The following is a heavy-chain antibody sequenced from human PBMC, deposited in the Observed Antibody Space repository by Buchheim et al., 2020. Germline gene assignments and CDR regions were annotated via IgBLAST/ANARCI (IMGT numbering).Heavy chain of an antibody. CDR1: GFTFSSYW. CDR3: ARETHSSGHYFEY. J-gene: IGHJ4*01. V-gene: IGHV3-74*01. D-gene: IGHD3-22*01. Sequence: EVQLVESGGGLVQPGGSLRLSCAASGFTFSSYWMHWVRQAPGKGLVWVSRISSDGSSTTDADSVKGRFTISRDNAKNTLYLQMNSLRVEDTAVYYCARETHSSGHYFEYWGQGTL. CDR2: ISSDGSST.